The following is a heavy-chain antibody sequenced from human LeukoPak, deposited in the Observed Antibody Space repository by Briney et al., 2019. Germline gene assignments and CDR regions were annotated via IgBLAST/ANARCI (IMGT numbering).Heavy chain of an antibody. CDR1: GGSISSSSYY. Sequence: KTSETLSLTCTVSGGSISSSSYYWGWIRQPPGKGLEWIGYIYYSGSTNYNPSLKSRVTISVDTSKNQFSLKLSSVTAADTAVYYCAREKVGYSSSWAFDYWGQGTLVTVSS. CDR3: AREKVGYSSSWAFDY. D-gene: IGHD6-13*01. V-gene: IGHV4-61*01. J-gene: IGHJ4*02. CDR2: IYYSGST.